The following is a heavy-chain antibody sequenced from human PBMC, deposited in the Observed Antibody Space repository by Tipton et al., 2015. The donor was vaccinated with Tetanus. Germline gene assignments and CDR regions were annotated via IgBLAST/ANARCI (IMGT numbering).Heavy chain of an antibody. Sequence: ALRLSCAASGFTFSSYAMSWVRQAPGKGLEWVSAISGSGGSTYYADSVKGRFTISRDNSKNTLYLQMNSLRAEDTAVYYCAKVSYSSSWFYAFDIWGQGTMVTVSS. J-gene: IGHJ3*02. V-gene: IGHV3-23*01. CDR2: ISGSGGST. CDR1: GFTFSSYA. CDR3: AKVSYSSSWFYAFDI. D-gene: IGHD6-13*01.